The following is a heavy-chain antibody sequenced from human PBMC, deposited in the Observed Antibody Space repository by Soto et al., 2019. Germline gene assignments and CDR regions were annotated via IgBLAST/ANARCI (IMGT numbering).Heavy chain of an antibody. CDR2: IYPGDSDT. Sequence: GESLKISFKGSGYSFTSYWIGWVRQMPGKGLEWMGIIYPGDSDTRYSPSFQGQVTISADKSFSTAYLQWSSLKASDTAMYYCARTAAAGKYYYGVDVWGQGTTVTAP. V-gene: IGHV5-51*01. CDR3: ARTAAAGKYYYGVDV. D-gene: IGHD6-13*01. J-gene: IGHJ6*02. CDR1: GYSFTSYW.